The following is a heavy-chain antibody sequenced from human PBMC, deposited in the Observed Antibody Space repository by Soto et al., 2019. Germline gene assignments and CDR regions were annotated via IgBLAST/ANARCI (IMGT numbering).Heavy chain of an antibody. D-gene: IGHD1-1*01. Sequence: SETLSLTCTVSGGSISSSSYYWGWIRQPPGKGLEWIGSIYYSGSTYYNPSLKSRVTISVDTSKNQFSLKLSSVTAADTAVYYCARDLQGIDYWGQGTLVTVS. V-gene: IGHV4-39*02. J-gene: IGHJ4*02. CDR2: IYYSGST. CDR3: ARDLQGIDY. CDR1: GGSISSSSYY.